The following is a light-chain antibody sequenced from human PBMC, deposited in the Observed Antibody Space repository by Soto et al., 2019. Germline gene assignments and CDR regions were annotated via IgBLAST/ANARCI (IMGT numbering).Light chain of an antibody. CDR3: QSYDSSLSGSDYV. CDR2: GNN. V-gene: IGLV1-40*01. J-gene: IGLJ1*01. Sequence: QSVLTQPPSVSGAPGQRVTISCTGSSSNIGAVYDVHWYQQLPGTAPKLLIYGNNNRPSVVHDRFSGSKSGTSASLAITGLQAEDEADYYCQSYDSSLSGSDYVFGTGTKLTVL. CDR1: SSNIGAVYD.